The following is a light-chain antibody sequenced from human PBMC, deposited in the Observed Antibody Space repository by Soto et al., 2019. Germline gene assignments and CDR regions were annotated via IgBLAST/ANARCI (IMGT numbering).Light chain of an antibody. CDR1: QNIYNY. J-gene: IGKJ5*01. CDR3: EQTYSTPVT. Sequence: DIQMTQSAASLSASVGDRVTVTCRTSQNIYNYLNWYQQEPGKAPKLLIYGASSVQSGVPLRFSGSGSGTDFTLTISSLQPEDFATYYCEQTYSTPVTFGQGTRLEIK. CDR2: GAS. V-gene: IGKV1-39*01.